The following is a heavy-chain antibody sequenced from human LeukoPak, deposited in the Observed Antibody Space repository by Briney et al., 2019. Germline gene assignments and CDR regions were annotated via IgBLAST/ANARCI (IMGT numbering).Heavy chain of an antibody. D-gene: IGHD2-8*02. CDR1: GFTFSSYS. J-gene: IGHJ4*02. CDR2: IRSSSNII. V-gene: IGHV3-48*04. CDR3: ARATGGY. Sequence: GGSLRLSCAASGFTFSSYSMNWVRQAPGKGLEWVSYIRSSSNIIYYADSVKGRFTISRDNTKNSLYLQMNSLRAEDTAVYYCARATGGYWGQGTLVTVSS.